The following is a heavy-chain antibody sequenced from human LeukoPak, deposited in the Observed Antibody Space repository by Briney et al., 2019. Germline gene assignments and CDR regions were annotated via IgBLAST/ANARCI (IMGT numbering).Heavy chain of an antibody. Sequence: SETLSLTCTVSGGSISSSSHYWSWIRQPPGKGLEWIASINYSGSTYYNPSLKSRVTISVDTSKNQFSLKLSSVTAADTAVYYCARHPSESPLWFDPWGQGTVVTVSS. V-gene: IGHV4-39*01. CDR1: GGSISSSSHY. D-gene: IGHD6-19*01. J-gene: IGHJ5*02. CDR3: ARHPSESPLWFDP. CDR2: INYSGST.